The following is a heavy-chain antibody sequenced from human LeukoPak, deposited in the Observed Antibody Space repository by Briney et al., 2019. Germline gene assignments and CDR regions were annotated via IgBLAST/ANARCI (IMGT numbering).Heavy chain of an antibody. CDR3: ARHPFQYPFDH. V-gene: IGHV4-59*08. Sequence: SETLSLTCTVSGGSISSYYWSWIRQSPGKGLEWIGYIYHSGHTMSNPSLKSRVSLSLDTSNNQFSLKLSSVTAADTAVYYCARHPFQYPFDHWGQGTVVSVSS. CDR1: GGSISSYY. J-gene: IGHJ5*02. CDR2: IYHSGHT. D-gene: IGHD4-4*01.